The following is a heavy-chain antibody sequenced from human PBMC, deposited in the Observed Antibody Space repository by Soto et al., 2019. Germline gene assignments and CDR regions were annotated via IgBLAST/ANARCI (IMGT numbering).Heavy chain of an antibody. CDR3: ARGGITYYYDSRGYSPCFDV. Sequence: PSETLSLTCAVYGGSFSGYYWSWIRQPPGKGLEWIGEINHSGSTNYNPSLKSRVTISVDTSKNQFSLKLSSVTAADTAVYYCARGGITYYYDSRGYSPCFDVWGQGTKVTVSS. V-gene: IGHV4-34*01. J-gene: IGHJ6*02. CDR1: GGSFSGYY. D-gene: IGHD3-22*01. CDR2: INHSGST.